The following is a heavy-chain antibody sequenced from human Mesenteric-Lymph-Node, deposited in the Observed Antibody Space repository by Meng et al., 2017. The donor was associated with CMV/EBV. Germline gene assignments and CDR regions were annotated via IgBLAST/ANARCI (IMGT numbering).Heavy chain of an antibody. CDR3: AGGIAAAGSRWFDP. Sequence: QVQLVQSGAEVKKPGSSVNVSSKASGGTFSSYTISWVRQAPGQGLEWMGRIIPILGIANYAQKFQGRVTITADKSTSTAYMELRSLRSEDTAVYYCAGGIAAAGSRWFDPWGQGTLVTVSS. CDR1: GGTFSSYT. V-gene: IGHV1-69*02. J-gene: IGHJ5*02. D-gene: IGHD6-13*01. CDR2: IIPILGIA.